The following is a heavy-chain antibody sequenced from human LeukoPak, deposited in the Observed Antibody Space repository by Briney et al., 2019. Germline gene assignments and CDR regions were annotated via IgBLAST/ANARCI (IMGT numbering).Heavy chain of an antibody. CDR1: GCTFSSYA. CDR3: ARGGRSWSALKMITNHRFDY. D-gene: IGHD3-16*01. J-gene: IGHJ4*02. V-gene: IGHV1-69*06. Sequence: SVKVSCKASGCTFSSYAISWVRQAPGQGLEWMGRIIPIFGTANYAQKFQGRVTITADKSTSTAYMELSSLRSEDTAVYYCARGGRSWSALKMITNHRFDYWGQGTLVTVSS. CDR2: IIPIFGTA.